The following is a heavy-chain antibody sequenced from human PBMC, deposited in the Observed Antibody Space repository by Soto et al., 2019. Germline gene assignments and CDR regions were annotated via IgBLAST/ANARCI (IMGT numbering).Heavy chain of an antibody. D-gene: IGHD3-22*01. Sequence: SETLSLTCAVADYSSSSGYYWGWIRQPPGKGLEWIGSIYHSGSTYYNPSLKSRVTISVDTSKNQFSLKLSSVTAADTAVYYCARGSYYDSSRFDYWGQGTLVTVSS. CDR2: IYHSGST. CDR1: DYSSSSGYY. J-gene: IGHJ4*02. CDR3: ARGSYYDSSRFDY. V-gene: IGHV4-38-2*01.